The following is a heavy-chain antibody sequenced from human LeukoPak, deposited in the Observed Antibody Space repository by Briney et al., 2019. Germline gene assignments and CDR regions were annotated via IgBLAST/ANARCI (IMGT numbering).Heavy chain of an antibody. CDR2: ISGSGGST. V-gene: IGHV3-23*01. Sequence: GGSLRLSCAASGFTFSSYGMSWVRQVPGKGLEWVSAISGSGGSTYYADSVKGRFTISRDNAKNSLYLQMNSLRAEDTALYYCARDRGLLYYYYYMDVWGKGTTVTVSS. D-gene: IGHD1-26*01. CDR1: GFTFSSYG. CDR3: ARDRGLLYYYYYMDV. J-gene: IGHJ6*03.